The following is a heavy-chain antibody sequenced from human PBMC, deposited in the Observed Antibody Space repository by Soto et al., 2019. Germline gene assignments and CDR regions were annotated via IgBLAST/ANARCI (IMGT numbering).Heavy chain of an antibody. Sequence: EVQLLDSGGGLVQPGGSLRLSCAASGFTFSSYAMSWVRQAPGKGLEWVSTISSSASSTYYAGSVKGRFAISRDISKNTLYLQMNSLRAEDTAVYYCAFRYCGGASCPSKGYFDYWGQGALVTVSS. CDR3: AFRYCGGASCPSKGYFDY. J-gene: IGHJ4*02. CDR2: ISSSASST. CDR1: GFTFSSYA. V-gene: IGHV3-23*01. D-gene: IGHD2-15*01.